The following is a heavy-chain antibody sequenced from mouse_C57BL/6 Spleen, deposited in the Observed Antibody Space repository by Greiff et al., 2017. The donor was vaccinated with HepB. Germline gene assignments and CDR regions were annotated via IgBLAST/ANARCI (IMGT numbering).Heavy chain of an antibody. CDR1: GYTFTSYW. CDR3: ARSGDYYYVSVNYYAMDY. V-gene: IGHV1-55*01. CDR2: IYPGSGST. J-gene: IGHJ4*01. D-gene: IGHD1-1*01. Sequence: QVQLKQSGAELVKPGASVKMSCKASGYTFTSYWITWVKQKPGQGLEWIGDIYPGSGSTNYNEKFKSKATLTVDTSSSTSYMQLSILTSEDSAVYYCARSGDYYYVSVNYYAMDYWGQGTSVTVSS.